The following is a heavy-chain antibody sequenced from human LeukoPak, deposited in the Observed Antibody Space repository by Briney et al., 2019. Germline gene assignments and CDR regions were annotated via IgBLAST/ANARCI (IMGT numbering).Heavy chain of an antibody. CDR1: GFTFSTYA. CDR3: AKGDTS. CDR2: IQFDGSSK. V-gene: IGHV3-30*02. J-gene: IGHJ4*02. D-gene: IGHD2/OR15-2a*01. Sequence: GGSLRLSCAASGFTFSTYAMHWVRQAPGKGLEWVAFIQFDGSSKYYADSVRGRFTISRDNSKNTLYLQMNSLRAEDTAVYYCAKGDTSWGQGTLVTVSS.